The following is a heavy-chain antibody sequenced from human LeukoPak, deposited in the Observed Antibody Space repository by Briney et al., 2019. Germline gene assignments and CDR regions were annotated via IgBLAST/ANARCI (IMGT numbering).Heavy chain of an antibody. Sequence: SVKVSCKASGYTFTGYYMNWVRQAPGQGLEWMGWIIRNSGDTDNAQKFQGRVTVTRDTSITTAYMELRMLSSDDTAVYHCARGVGISIFGVPAFYFDNWGQGTLVAVSS. V-gene: IGHV1-2*02. CDR1: GYTFTGYY. CDR3: ARGVGISIFGVPAFYFDN. CDR2: IIRNSGDT. J-gene: IGHJ4*02. D-gene: IGHD3-3*01.